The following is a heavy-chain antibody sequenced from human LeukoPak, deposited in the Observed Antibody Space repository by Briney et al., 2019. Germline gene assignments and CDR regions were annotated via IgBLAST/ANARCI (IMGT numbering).Heavy chain of an antibody. D-gene: IGHD5-18*01. CDR2: ISGSGGST. Sequence: PGGSPRLSCAASGFTFRSYAMSSVREAPGKRLEWVSAISGSGGSTYYADSVKGRFTISRENAKNSLYLQMNSLRAEDTAVYYCARRVNTAMVHLWTYYYHGMDVWGQGATVTVSS. V-gene: IGHV3-23*01. CDR1: GFTFRSYA. CDR3: ARRVNTAMVHLWTYYYHGMDV. J-gene: IGHJ6*02.